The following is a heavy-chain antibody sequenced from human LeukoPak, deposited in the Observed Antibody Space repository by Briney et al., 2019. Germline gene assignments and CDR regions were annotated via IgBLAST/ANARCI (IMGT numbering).Heavy chain of an antibody. Sequence: PSETLSLTCGVSGGSISSGGYAWSWIRQPPGKGLEWIGYIYHSGSTYYNPSLRSRVTISVDRSKNQFSLKLSSVTAADTAVYYCARGVYYYGPGSYSPPPWYFDLWGRGTLVTVS. J-gene: IGHJ2*01. V-gene: IGHV4-30-2*01. CDR3: ARGVYYYGPGSYSPPPWYFDL. CDR1: GGSISSGGYA. CDR2: IYHSGST. D-gene: IGHD3-10*01.